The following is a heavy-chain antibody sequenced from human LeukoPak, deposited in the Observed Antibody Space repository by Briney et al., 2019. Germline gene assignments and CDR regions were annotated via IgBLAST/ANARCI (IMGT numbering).Heavy chain of an antibody. CDR1: GFTFSSYW. V-gene: IGHV3-7*01. J-gene: IGHJ6*02. Sequence: RTGGSLRLSCAASGFTFSSYWMSWVRQAPGKGLEWVANIKQDGSEKYYVDSVKGRLTISRDNAKNSLYLQMNSLRAEDTAVYYCARDNKIVVVVAATRYYYYYGMDVWGQGTTVTVSS. D-gene: IGHD2-15*01. CDR3: ARDNKIVVVVAATRYYYYYGMDV. CDR2: IKQDGSEK.